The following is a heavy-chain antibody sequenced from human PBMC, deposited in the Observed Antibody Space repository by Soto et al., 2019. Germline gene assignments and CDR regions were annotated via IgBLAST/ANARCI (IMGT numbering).Heavy chain of an antibody. J-gene: IGHJ4*02. V-gene: IGHV4-61*01. CDR1: GGSIDRSNYY. Sequence: PSETLSLTCNVSGGSIDRSNYYWTWIRQPPGKGLEWIGYIYYSGSTNYNPSLKSRVTISVDTSKNQFSLKLSSVTAADTAVYYCARVPDEWGQGILVTVSS. CDR2: IYYSGST. CDR3: ARVPDE. D-gene: IGHD2-2*01.